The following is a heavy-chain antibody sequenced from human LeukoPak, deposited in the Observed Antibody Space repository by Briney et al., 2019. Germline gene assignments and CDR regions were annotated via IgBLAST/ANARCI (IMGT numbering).Heavy chain of an antibody. J-gene: IGHJ4*02. Sequence: SETLSLTCTVSGGSISSYYWNWIRQPPGKGLEWIGYIYYSGSTNYNPSLKSRVTISVDTSKNQFSLRLSSVTAADTAVHYCARAPKRVGATDYWGQGTLVTVSS. CDR2: IYYSGST. D-gene: IGHD1-26*01. V-gene: IGHV4-59*12. CDR3: ARAPKRVGATDY. CDR1: GGSISSYY.